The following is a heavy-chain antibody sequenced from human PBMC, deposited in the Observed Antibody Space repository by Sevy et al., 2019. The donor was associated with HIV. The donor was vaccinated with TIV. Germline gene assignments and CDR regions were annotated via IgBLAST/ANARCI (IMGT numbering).Heavy chain of an antibody. V-gene: IGHV1-3*01. CDR1: GYTFTSYA. CDR3: AREFYDSSGYYLDYYYYGMDV. D-gene: IGHD3-22*01. CDR2: INAGHGNT. Sequence: ASVKVSCKASGYTFTSYAMHWVRQAPGQRLEGMGWINAGHGNTKYSQKFQGRVTITRATSARPAYMELSSLRSEDTAVYYGAREFYDSSGYYLDYYYYGMDVWGQGTTVTVSS. J-gene: IGHJ6*02.